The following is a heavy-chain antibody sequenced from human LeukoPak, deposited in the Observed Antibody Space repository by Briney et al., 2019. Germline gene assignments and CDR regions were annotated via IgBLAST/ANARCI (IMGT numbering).Heavy chain of an antibody. CDR3: ARGTTGYCSGGSCYNYYYYGMDV. CDR2: INHSGST. CDR1: GGSFNGYY. Sequence: SETLSLTCAVYGGSFNGYYWSWIRQPPGKGLEWIGEINHSGSTNYNPSLKSRVTISVDTSKNQFSLKLSSVTAADTAVYYCARGTTGYCSGGSCYNYYYYGMDVWGQGTTVTVSS. D-gene: IGHD2-15*01. V-gene: IGHV4-34*01. J-gene: IGHJ6*02.